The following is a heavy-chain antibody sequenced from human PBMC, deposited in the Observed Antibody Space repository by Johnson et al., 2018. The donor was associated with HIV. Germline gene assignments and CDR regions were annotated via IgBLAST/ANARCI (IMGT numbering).Heavy chain of an antibody. CDR3: ARARAFDI. CDR1: GFTFDDYA. J-gene: IGHJ3*02. V-gene: IGHV3-43D*03. CDR2: ISWDGGST. Sequence: VQLVESGGGLVQPGESLRLSCAASGFTFDDYAMHWVRQAPGKGLELVSLISWDGGSTYYADSVKGRFTISRDNSKNSLYLQMNSLRAEDTAMYYCARARAFDIWGQGTMVTVSS.